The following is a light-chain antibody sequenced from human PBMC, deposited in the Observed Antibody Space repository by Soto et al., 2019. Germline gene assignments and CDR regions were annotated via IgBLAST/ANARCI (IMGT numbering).Light chain of an antibody. Sequence: EIVLTQSPGTLSLSPGESATLLCRSSHFVRSRSLAWYQQKTGQAPRLIIYGASTRATGLPDRFSGRRSGTDFHLTITPLEPEDVAVYFCQQYETSPITLGQGTRLEI. CDR3: QQYETSPIT. CDR1: HFVRSRS. V-gene: IGKV3-20*01. CDR2: GAS. J-gene: IGKJ5*01.